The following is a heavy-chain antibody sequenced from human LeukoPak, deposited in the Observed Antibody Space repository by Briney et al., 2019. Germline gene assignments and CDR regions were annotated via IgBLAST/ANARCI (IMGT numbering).Heavy chain of an antibody. CDR3: AKDSEDIVVVVAAFDY. CDR1: GFTFSGYE. V-gene: IGHV3-48*03. J-gene: IGHJ4*02. Sequence: GGSLRLSCAASGFTFSGYEMNWVRQAPGKGLEWVSYISRSGRTIYDADSVKGRFTISRDNAKNSLYLQMNSLRAEDTAVYYCAKDSEDIVVVVAAFDYWGQGTLVTVSS. D-gene: IGHD2-15*01. CDR2: ISRSGRTI.